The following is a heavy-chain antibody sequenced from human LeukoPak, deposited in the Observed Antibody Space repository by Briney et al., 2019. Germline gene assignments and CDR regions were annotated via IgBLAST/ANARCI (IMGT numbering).Heavy chain of an antibody. CDR3: AKDHVLATSRPYYFDY. V-gene: IGHV3-23*01. CDR2: ISGSGGST. CDR1: GFTFSSYD. Sequence: SGGSLRLSCAASGFTFSSYDMRWVRQAPGKGLEWVSGISGSGGSTYYADSAKGRFTISRDNSNNTLYLQMNSLGAEDTAVYYCAKDHVLATSRPYYFDYWGQGTLVTVSS. D-gene: IGHD5-12*01. J-gene: IGHJ4*02.